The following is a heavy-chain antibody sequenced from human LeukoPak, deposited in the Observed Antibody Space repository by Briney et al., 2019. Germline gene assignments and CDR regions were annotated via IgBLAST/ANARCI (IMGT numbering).Heavy chain of an antibody. CDR2: IRYDGTNK. J-gene: IGHJ4*02. Sequence: GGSLRLSCAASGFTFSTYGTHWVRQAPGKGLEWVAFIRYDGTNKHYADSVQGRFTISRDNSKNTLYLQMNSLRAEDTAMYYCATKSDYRGGYWGQGTLVTVSS. CDR3: ATKSDYRGGY. D-gene: IGHD4-11*01. CDR1: GFTFSTYG. V-gene: IGHV3-30*02.